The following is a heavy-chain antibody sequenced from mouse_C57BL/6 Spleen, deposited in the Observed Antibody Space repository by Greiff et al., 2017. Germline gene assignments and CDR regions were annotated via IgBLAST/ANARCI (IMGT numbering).Heavy chain of an antibody. D-gene: IGHD2-5*01. CDR1: GSTFSSYA. V-gene: IGHV5-9-1*02. CDR2: ISPGGDDI. J-gene: IGHJ1*03. Sequence: EVKLMESGQGLVKPGGSLKLSCAASGSTFSSYAMSWVRQTPEKRLEWVAYISPGGDDIYYPDTLKGRSTISGDNARNTLYLQMSSLKSEDTAMYYCTREVTWYFDVWGTGTTVTVSS. CDR3: TREVTWYFDV.